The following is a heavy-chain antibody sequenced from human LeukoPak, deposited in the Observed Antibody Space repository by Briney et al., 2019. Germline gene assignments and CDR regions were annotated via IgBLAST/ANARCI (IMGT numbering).Heavy chain of an antibody. V-gene: IGHV1-69*06. Sequence: GASVKVSCKASGGTFSSYAISWVRQAPGQGLEWMGGIIPIFGTANYAQKFQGRVTITADKSTSTAYMELSSLRSEDTAVYYCARDLCGGDCAFDYRGQGTLVTVSS. J-gene: IGHJ4*02. D-gene: IGHD2-21*02. CDR1: GGTFSSYA. CDR2: IIPIFGTA. CDR3: ARDLCGGDCAFDY.